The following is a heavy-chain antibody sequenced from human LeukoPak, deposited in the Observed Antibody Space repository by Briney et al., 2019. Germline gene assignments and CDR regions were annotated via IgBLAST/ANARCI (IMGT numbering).Heavy chain of an antibody. D-gene: IGHD6-13*01. CDR3: AGDGGRAAAGSGNYYGMEV. CDR2: IYSGGDT. V-gene: IGHV3-66*01. CDR1: GFTVSSNY. J-gene: IGHJ6*04. Sequence: GGSLRLSCVASGFTVSSNYMSWVRQAPGKGLEWVSVIYSGGDTYYADSVKGRFTISRYNSKNTVYLQMNSLRVEDTAVYYCAGDGGRAAAGSGNYYGMEVWGKGTRVTVPS.